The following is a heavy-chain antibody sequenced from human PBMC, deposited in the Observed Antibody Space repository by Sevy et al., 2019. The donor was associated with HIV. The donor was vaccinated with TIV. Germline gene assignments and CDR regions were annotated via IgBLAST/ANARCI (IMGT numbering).Heavy chain of an antibody. Sequence: GGSLRLSCAASGFTVSDNYMSWVRQAPGKGLEWVSVIYSGDNTYYADSVKGRFTISRDESKNTVYLQLKRLSAEDTPIYFCARSSVYHYHNSGDYTTGNAFDLLAQGTTVTVSS. J-gene: IGHJ3*01. CDR3: ARSSVYHYHNSGDYTTGNAFDL. CDR1: GFTVSDNY. D-gene: IGHD3-22*01. CDR2: IYSGDNT. V-gene: IGHV3-53*01.